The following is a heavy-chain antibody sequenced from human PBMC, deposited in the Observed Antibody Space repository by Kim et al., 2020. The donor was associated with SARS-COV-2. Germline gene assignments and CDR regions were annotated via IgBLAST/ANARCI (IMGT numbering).Heavy chain of an antibody. D-gene: IGHD2-21*02. CDR2: ISYDGSNK. CDR3: AKDRARLNWFDP. V-gene: IGHV3-30*18. J-gene: IGHJ5*02. Sequence: GGSLRLSCAASGFTFSSYGMHWVRQAPGKGLEWVAVISYDGSNKYYADSVKGRFTISRDNSKNTLYLQMNSLRAEDTAVYYCAKDRARLNWFDPWGQGT. CDR1: GFTFSSYG.